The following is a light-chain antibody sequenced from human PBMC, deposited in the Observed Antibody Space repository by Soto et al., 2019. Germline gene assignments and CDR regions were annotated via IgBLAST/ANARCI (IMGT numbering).Light chain of an antibody. Sequence: QSALTQPRSVSGSPGQSVTISCTGTSSDVGTYNYVSWYQQHPGKAPKLMIYDVSQRPSGVPDRFSGSKSGNTPSLTISGLQAENESDYYCCPYAGSYTSVFGGGTKLTVL. CDR1: SSDVGTYNY. CDR2: DVS. CDR3: CPYAGSYTSV. V-gene: IGLV2-11*01. J-gene: IGLJ2*01.